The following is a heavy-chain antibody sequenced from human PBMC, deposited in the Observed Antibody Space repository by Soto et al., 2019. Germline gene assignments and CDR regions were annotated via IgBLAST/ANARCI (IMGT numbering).Heavy chain of an antibody. J-gene: IGHJ5*02. D-gene: IGHD3-9*01. CDR3: ARGGGWYYDFLTGALDL. CDR2: IYYRGST. Sequence: SETLSLTSTVSGGSISSNFYYWGWIRQPPGKGLQWIGNIYYRGSTNYNPSLKSPVTISVDTSKNQFSLKLSSVTAADTAVYYCARGGGWYYDFLTGALDLWGQGTLVTVSS. CDR1: GGSISSNFYY. V-gene: IGHV4-39*07.